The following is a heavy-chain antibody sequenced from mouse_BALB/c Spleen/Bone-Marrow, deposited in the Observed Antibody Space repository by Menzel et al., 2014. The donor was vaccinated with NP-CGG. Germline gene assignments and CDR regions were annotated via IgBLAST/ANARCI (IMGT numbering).Heavy chain of an antibody. CDR1: GYTFTSYW. V-gene: IGHV1-7*01. CDR3: APYSHEGVAY. D-gene: IGHD2-12*01. Sequence: VQLQQSGAELAKPGASVKMSCKASGYTFTSYWMHWVKQRPGQGLEWIGYINPSTGYTEYNQKFKDKATLTADKSSSTAYMQLSSLTSEDSAVYYCAPYSHEGVAYWGQGTLVTVSA. CDR2: INPSTGYT. J-gene: IGHJ3*01.